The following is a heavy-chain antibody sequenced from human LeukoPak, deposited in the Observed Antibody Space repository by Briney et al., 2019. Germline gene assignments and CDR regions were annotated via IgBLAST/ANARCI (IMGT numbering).Heavy chain of an antibody. V-gene: IGHV3-48*01. CDR1: GFTFRSYN. J-gene: IGHJ1*01. Sequence: QPGGSLRVSCAASGFTFRSYNMNWVRQAPGKGLEWVSYITGGSNTIYYADSVKGRFTISRDNSKNTLYLQMNSLRAEDTAVYYCAKPLKKTYYYDSSASEEYFQHWGQGTLVTVSS. CDR2: ITGGSNTI. D-gene: IGHD3-22*01. CDR3: AKPLKKTYYYDSSASEEYFQH.